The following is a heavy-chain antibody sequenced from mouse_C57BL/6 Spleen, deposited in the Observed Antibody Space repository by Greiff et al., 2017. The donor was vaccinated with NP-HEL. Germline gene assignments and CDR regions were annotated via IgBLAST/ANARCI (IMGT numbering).Heavy chain of an antibody. CDR1: GYTFTSYW. V-gene: IGHV1-64*01. CDR3: ARSYYSKGTFAY. Sequence: QVQLQQPGAELVKPGASVKLSCKASGYTFTSYWMPWVKQRPGQGLEWIGMIHPNSGSTNYNEKFKSKATLTVDKSSSTAYMQLSSLTSEDSAVYYCARSYYSKGTFAYWGQGTLVTVSA. J-gene: IGHJ3*01. CDR2: IHPNSGST. D-gene: IGHD2-5*01.